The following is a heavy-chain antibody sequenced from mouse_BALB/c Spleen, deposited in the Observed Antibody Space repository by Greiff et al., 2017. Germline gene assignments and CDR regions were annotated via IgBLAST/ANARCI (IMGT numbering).Heavy chain of an antibody. CDR1: GFSLTSYG. CDR3: ARNAGTGWYFDV. V-gene: IGHV2-2*02. J-gene: IGHJ1*01. D-gene: IGHD4-1*01. CDR2: IWSGGST. Sequence: VQVVESGPGLVQPSQSLSITCTVSGFSLTSYGVHWVRQSPGKGLEWLGVIWSGGSTDYNAAFISRLSISKDNSKSQVFFKMNSLQANDTAIYYCARNAGTGWYFDVWGAGTTVTVSS.